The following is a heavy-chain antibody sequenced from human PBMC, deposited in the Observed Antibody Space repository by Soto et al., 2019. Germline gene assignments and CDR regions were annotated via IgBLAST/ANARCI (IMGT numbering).Heavy chain of an antibody. CDR2: IYSAGST. D-gene: IGHD6-19*01. CDR3: ARDTVAVAGKDY. J-gene: IGHJ4*02. Sequence: EVQLVESGGGLVQPGGSLRLSCAASVTVTSKYMTWVRQAPGKGLEWVSVIYSAGSTYYADSVKGRFTISRDNSRNTLYLQMNGLRAEDTAVYYCARDTVAVAGKDYWGQGTLVTVSS. V-gene: IGHV3-66*01. CDR1: VTVTSKY.